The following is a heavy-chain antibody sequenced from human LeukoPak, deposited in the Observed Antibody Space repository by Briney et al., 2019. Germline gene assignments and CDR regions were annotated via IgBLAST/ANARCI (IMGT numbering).Heavy chain of an antibody. Sequence: PGVSLRLSCAASGFTFSSYGMSWVRQAPGKGLEWVSAISGSGGSTYYADSVKGWFTISRDNSKNTLYLQMNSLRAEDTAVYYCAKKVVTFGGALFDPWGQGTLVTVSS. CDR2: ISGSGGST. D-gene: IGHD3-16*01. J-gene: IGHJ5*02. CDR1: GFTFSSYG. CDR3: AKKVVTFGGALFDP. V-gene: IGHV3-23*01.